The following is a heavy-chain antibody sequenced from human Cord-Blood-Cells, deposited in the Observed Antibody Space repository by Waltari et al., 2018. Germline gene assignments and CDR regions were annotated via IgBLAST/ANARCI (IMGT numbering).Heavy chain of an antibody. CDR3: AKQCSSTSCFDY. D-gene: IGHD2-2*01. CDR1: GFTFSSYG. V-gene: IGHV3-30*18. Sequence: QVQLVESGGGGVQPGRSLRLSCAASGFTFSSYGMHWVRQAPGKGLEWVAVISYDGSNKYYADSVKGRFTISRDNSKNTLYLQMNSLRAEDTAVYYCAKQCSSTSCFDYWGQGTLVTVSS. J-gene: IGHJ4*02. CDR2: ISYDGSNK.